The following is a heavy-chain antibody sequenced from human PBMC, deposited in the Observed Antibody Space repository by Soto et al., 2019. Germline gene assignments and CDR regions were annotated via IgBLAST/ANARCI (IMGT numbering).Heavy chain of an antibody. Sequence: EVQLLESGGGLVQPGGSLRLSCAASGFTFSSYAMTWVRQAPGKGLEWVSGLSGSGTGTFYADSVKGRFSISRDNSKNTLSLQMNSLRAEDTAVYYCANARSRGWSIPDAFDIWGQGTMVAVSS. CDR1: GFTFSSYA. J-gene: IGHJ3*02. V-gene: IGHV3-23*01. CDR2: LSGSGTGT. CDR3: ANARSRGWSIPDAFDI. D-gene: IGHD6-19*01.